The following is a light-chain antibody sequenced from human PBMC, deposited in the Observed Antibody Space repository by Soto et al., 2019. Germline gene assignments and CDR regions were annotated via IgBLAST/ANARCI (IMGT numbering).Light chain of an antibody. CDR3: QQLGNPPYT. J-gene: IGKJ2*01. V-gene: IGKV3-20*01. CDR2: EAS. CDR1: QSVSVSN. Sequence: EIVLTQSPDTLSLSPGEGATLSCRASQSVSVSNLAWYQQKPGQAPRLLFYEASSRATGIPDRFSGSGSGADFTLTISRLEPEDFAVYYCQQLGNPPYTFGQGTKLEIK.